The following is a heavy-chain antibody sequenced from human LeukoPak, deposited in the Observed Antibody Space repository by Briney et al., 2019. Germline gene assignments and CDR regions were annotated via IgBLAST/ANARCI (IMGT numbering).Heavy chain of an antibody. D-gene: IGHD5-18*01. CDR1: GGSINSYY. CDR2: IYYTGGEI. Sequence: SSETLSLTCTVSGGSINSYYWSWIRQAPGKGLEWIGYIYYTGGEINYNPSLRSRLTISVDTSKNQFSLMLTSVTAADTAVYYCARQPAATAAFDIWAQGTMVTVSS. CDR3: ARQPAATAAFDI. J-gene: IGHJ3*02. V-gene: IGHV4-59*08.